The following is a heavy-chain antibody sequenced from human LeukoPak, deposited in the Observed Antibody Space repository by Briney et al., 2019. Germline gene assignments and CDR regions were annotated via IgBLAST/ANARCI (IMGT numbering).Heavy chain of an antibody. D-gene: IGHD6-19*01. CDR1: GFTFSSYA. V-gene: IGHV3-64*01. J-gene: IGHJ4*02. CDR3: ARGSLAVAGTFDY. Sequence: GGSLRLSCAASGFTFSSYAMHWVRQAPGKGLEYVSSISSNGGSTYYANSVKGRFTISRDNSKNTLYLQMGSLRAEDIAVYYCARGSLAVAGTFDYWGQGTLVTVSS. CDR2: ISSNGGST.